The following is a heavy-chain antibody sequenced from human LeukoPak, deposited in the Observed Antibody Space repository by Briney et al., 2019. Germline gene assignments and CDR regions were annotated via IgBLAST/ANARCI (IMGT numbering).Heavy chain of an antibody. Sequence: PSETLSLTCTVSGGSISSYYWSWIRQPAGKGLEWIGRIYISGSTKNNPSLKSRVTMSVDTSKNQFSLKLSSVTAADTAVYYCARDSGTTGEVKFDPWGQGTLVTVSS. CDR3: ARDSGTTGEVKFDP. D-gene: IGHD3-10*01. J-gene: IGHJ5*02. CDR1: GGSISSYY. CDR2: IYISGST. V-gene: IGHV4-4*07.